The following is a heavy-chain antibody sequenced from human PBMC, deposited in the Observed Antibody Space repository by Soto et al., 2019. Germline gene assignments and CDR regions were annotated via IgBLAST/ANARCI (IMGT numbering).Heavy chain of an antibody. CDR1: GYTFTGYY. CDR2: INPNSGGT. V-gene: IGHV1-2*02. Sequence: ASVKVSCKASGYTFTGYYMHWVRQAPGQGLEWMGWINPNSGGTNYAQKFQGRVTMTRETSISTAYMELNSLKTEDTAVYYCTRLPFRGEAAGTNYYGMDVWGQGTTDTVSS. D-gene: IGHD6-13*01. CDR3: TRLPFRGEAAGTNYYGMDV. J-gene: IGHJ6*02.